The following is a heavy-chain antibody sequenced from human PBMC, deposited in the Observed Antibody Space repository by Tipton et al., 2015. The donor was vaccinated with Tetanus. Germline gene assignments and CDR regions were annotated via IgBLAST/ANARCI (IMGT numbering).Heavy chain of an antibody. CDR1: GGSMSGSGHY. J-gene: IGHJ4*02. Sequence: TLSLTCIVSGGSMSGSGHYGAWVRPSPGQGLEWIGSISYSGRTYYGPSLKSRVTMSVDTSKKDFSVRLGSVTAADTAVYYCARLREIVSRSGWAFDYWGQGIRVTVSS. CDR2: ISYSGRT. D-gene: IGHD5/OR15-5a*01. V-gene: IGHV4-39*02. CDR3: ARLREIVSRSGWAFDY.